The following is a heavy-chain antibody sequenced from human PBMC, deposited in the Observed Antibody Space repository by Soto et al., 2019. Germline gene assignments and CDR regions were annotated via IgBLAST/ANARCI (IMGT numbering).Heavy chain of an antibody. Sequence: SETLSLTCAVYGESFSGYYWSWIRQPPGKGLEWIGEINHSGSTNYNPSLKSRVTISVDTSKNQFSLKLSSVTAADTAVYYCARLSRDGYNYYYYYYGMDVWGQGTTVTVSS. CDR3: ARLSRDGYNYYYYYYGMDV. D-gene: IGHD1-1*01. CDR2: INHSGST. J-gene: IGHJ6*02. V-gene: IGHV4-34*01. CDR1: GESFSGYY.